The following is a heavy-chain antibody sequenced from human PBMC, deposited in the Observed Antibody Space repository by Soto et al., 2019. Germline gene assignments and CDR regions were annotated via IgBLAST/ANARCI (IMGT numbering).Heavy chain of an antibody. V-gene: IGHV3-30*18. Sequence: GGSLRLSCAASGFTFSSYGMHWVRQSPGEGLEWVAVISYDGSNKYYADSVQGRFTISRDNSKNTLYLQMNSLRAEDTAVYYCAKDYCYHDSSGYCFYFDSWGQGTLVTVSS. J-gene: IGHJ4*02. CDR1: GFTFSSYG. D-gene: IGHD3-22*01. CDR3: AKDYCYHDSSGYCFYFDS. CDR2: ISYDGSNK.